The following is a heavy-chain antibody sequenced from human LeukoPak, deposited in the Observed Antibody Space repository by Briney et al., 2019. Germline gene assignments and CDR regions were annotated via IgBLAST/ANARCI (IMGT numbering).Heavy chain of an antibody. Sequence: SETLSLTCTVSGASISTHYWSWIRQPPEKGQEWIGDFYFSGSTNYNPSLKSRATISGDTSKNQFSLNLRSVTAADTAVYYCARAGAIATVHLDLDHWGRGTQVTVSS. J-gene: IGHJ4*02. CDR2: FYFSGST. D-gene: IGHD6-13*01. V-gene: IGHV4-59*11. CDR1: GASISTHY. CDR3: ARAGAIATVHLDLDH.